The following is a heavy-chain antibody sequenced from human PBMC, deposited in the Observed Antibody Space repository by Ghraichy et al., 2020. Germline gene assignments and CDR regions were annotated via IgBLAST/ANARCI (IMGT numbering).Heavy chain of an antibody. J-gene: IGHJ3*02. Sequence: ASVKVSCKVSGYTLTELSMHWVRQAPGKGLEWMGGFDPEDGETIYAQKFQGRVTMTEDTSTDTAYMELSSLRSEDTAVYYCATATSSGWGHAFDIWGQGTMVTVSS. CDR3: ATATSSGWGHAFDI. D-gene: IGHD6-19*01. V-gene: IGHV1-24*01. CDR2: FDPEDGET. CDR1: GYTLTELS.